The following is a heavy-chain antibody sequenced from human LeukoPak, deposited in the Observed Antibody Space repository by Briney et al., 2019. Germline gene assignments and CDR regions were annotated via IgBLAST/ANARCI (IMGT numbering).Heavy chain of an antibody. V-gene: IGHV4-34*01. CDR1: GGSFSGYY. Sequence: SETLSLTCAVYGGSFSGYYWSWIRQPLGKGLEWIGEINHSGSTNYNPSLKSRVTISVDTSKNQFSLKLSSVTAADTAVYYCASVLGGDTGYNYGHYYFDYWGQGTLVTVSS. CDR2: INHSGST. J-gene: IGHJ4*02. CDR3: ASVLGGDTGYNYGHYYFDY. D-gene: IGHD5-18*01.